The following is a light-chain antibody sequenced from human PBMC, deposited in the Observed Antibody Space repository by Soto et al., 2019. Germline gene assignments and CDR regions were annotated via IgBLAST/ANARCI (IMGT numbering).Light chain of an antibody. V-gene: IGLV2-14*01. Sequence: QSALTQPASVSGSPGQSITISCTGTNTDVGGYDRVSWYQHHPGKAPKLILYEVSNRPSGVSNRFSGSKSGNTASLTISGLQAEDVADYYCSSYTDVVTLEVFGPGTKVTVL. CDR2: EVS. J-gene: IGLJ1*01. CDR3: SSYTDVVTLEV. CDR1: NTDVGGYDR.